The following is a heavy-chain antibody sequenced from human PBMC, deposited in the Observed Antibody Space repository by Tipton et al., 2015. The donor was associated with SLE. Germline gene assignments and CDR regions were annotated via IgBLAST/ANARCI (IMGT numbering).Heavy chain of an antibody. D-gene: IGHD3/OR15-3a*01. V-gene: IGHV3-48*03. CDR2: ISSSGSTI. J-gene: IGHJ3*02. Sequence: GSLRLSCAASGFTFSSYEMNWVRQAPGKGLEWVSYISSSGSTIYYADSVKGRFTISRDNAKNSLYLQMNSLRAEDTAVYYCARAQRGPIRAFDIWGQGTMVTVSS. CDR1: GFTFSSYE. CDR3: ARAQRGPIRAFDI.